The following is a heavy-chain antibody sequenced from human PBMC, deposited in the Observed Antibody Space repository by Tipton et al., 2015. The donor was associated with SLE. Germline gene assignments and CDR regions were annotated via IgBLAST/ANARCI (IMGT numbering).Heavy chain of an antibody. CDR1: GGSISSGDYY. V-gene: IGHV4-61*08. J-gene: IGHJ6*02. CDR3: ASMIVVIPVEARRDGMDV. D-gene: IGHD2-2*01. CDR2: IYYSGST. Sequence: TLSLTCTVSGGSISSGDYYWSWIRQPPGKGLEWIGYIYYSGSTNYTPSLKSRVTISVDTSKNQFSLKLSSVTAADTAVYYCASMIVVIPVEARRDGMDVWGQGTTVTVSS.